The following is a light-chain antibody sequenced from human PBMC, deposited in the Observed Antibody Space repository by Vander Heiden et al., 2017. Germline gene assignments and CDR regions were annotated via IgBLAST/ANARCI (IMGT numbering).Light chain of an antibody. CDR2: DAS. CDR3: QQYDNLPLT. Sequence: IKMTQPPSSLPASVGDRVTITCQASQDISNYLNWYQQKPGKAPKLLIYDASNLETGVPSRFSGSGSGTDFTFTISSLQPEDIATYYCQQYDNLPLTFGGGTKVEIK. V-gene: IGKV1-33*01. CDR1: QDISNY. J-gene: IGKJ4*01.